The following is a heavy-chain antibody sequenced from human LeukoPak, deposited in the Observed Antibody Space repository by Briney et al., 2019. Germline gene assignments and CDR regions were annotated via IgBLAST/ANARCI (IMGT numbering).Heavy chain of an antibody. D-gene: IGHD2-2*03. J-gene: IGHJ4*02. Sequence: SQTLSLTCTVSGGSISSGGYYWNWIRQHPGKGLEWIGYIYYSGSTYYNPSPKSRVTISVDTSKNQFSLKLSSVTAADTAVYYCARLASGYCSSTSCSYWGQGTLVTVSS. V-gene: IGHV4-31*02. CDR3: ARLASGYCSSTSCSY. CDR2: IYYSGST. CDR1: GGSISSGGYY.